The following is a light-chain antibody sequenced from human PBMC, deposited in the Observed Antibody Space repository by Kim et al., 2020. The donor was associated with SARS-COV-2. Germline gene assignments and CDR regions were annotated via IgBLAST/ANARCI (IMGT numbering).Light chain of an antibody. CDR2: DVN. J-gene: IGLJ1*01. CDR3: CSYTTSSTFV. CDR1: SSDIGFYNY. V-gene: IGLV2-14*01. Sequence: QSALTQPASVSGSPGQSITISCTGTSSDIGFYNYVSWYQQHPGKAPKLMLYDVNKRPSGVSNRFFGSKSGNTASLTISGLQAEDEADYYCCSYTTSSTFVFGTGTKVTVL.